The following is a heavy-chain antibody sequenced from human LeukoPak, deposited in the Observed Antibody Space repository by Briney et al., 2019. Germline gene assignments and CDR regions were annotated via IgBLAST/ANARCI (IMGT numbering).Heavy chain of an antibody. CDR3: ARVFYGSGSLHYYYYYMDV. V-gene: IGHV3-21*04. CDR2: ITSSSSYI. J-gene: IGHJ6*03. D-gene: IGHD3-10*01. Sequence: GGSLRLSCAASGFTFSSYSMNWVRQAPGKGLEWVSSITSSSSYIYYADSVKGRFTISRDNSKNTLYLQMNSLRAEDTAVYFCARVFYGSGSLHYYYYYMDVWGKGTTVTISS. CDR1: GFTFSSYS.